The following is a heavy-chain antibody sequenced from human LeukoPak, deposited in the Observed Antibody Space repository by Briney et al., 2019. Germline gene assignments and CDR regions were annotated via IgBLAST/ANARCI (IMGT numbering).Heavy chain of an antibody. J-gene: IGHJ6*02. D-gene: IGHD1/OR15-1a*01. CDR1: GYSFTSYW. V-gene: IGHV5-51*01. CDR3: ARHAPLEQSNHYGMDV. CDR2: IYPGDSDT. Sequence: GESLKISCKGSGYSFTSYWIGWVRQMPGKGLEWMGIIYPGDSDTRYSPSFQGQVTISADKSISTAYLQWSSLKASDTAIYYCARHAPLEQSNHYGMDVWGQGTTVTVSS.